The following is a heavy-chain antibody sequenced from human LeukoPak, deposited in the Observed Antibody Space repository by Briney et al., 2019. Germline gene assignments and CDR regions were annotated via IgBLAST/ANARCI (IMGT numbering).Heavy chain of an antibody. CDR3: ARASGATGPFDY. CDR1: GFTVSSNY. J-gene: IGHJ4*02. CDR2: IYSGGST. Sequence: GGSLRLSCTASGFTVSSNYMSWVRQAPGKGLEWVSVIYSGGSTYYADSVKGRFTISRDNSKNTLYLQMNSLRAEDTAVYYCARASGATGPFDYWGQGTLVTVSS. V-gene: IGHV3-66*01. D-gene: IGHD1-26*01.